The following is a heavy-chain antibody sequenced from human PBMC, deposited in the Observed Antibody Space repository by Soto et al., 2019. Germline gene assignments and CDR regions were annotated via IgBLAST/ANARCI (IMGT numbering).Heavy chain of an antibody. D-gene: IGHD5-18*01. CDR2: IYYSGST. CDR1: GGSISSYY. CDR3: ASSGYSYGYYYYYYMDV. J-gene: IGHJ6*03. V-gene: IGHV4-59*01. Sequence: QVQLQESGPGLVKPSETLSLTCTVSGGSISSYYWSWIRQPPGKGLEWIGYIYYSGSTNYNPSLKSRVTISVDTSKNQFSLKLSSVNAADTAVYYCASSGYSYGYYYYYYMDVWGKGTTVTVSS.